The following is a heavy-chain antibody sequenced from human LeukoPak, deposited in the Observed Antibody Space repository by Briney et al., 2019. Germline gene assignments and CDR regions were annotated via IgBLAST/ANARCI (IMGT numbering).Heavy chain of an antibody. CDR1: GGSITTTNY. CDR2: ISLSGHT. J-gene: IGHJ4*02. CDR3: ARSALDTSGSYYNPQPFDY. V-gene: IGHV4-4*02. D-gene: IGHD3-10*01. Sequence: PSGTLSLTCGVPGGSITTTNYWSWVRQPPGQGLEWIGQISLSGHTNYNPSLRSRVTISVDTSKNQFSLKLTSVTAADTAVYYCARSALDTSGSYYNPQPFDYWGQGTLVTVSS.